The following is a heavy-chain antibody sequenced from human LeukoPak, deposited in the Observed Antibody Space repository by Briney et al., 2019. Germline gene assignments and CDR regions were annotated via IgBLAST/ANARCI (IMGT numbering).Heavy chain of an antibody. V-gene: IGHV3-11*01. J-gene: IGHJ6*02. Sequence: PGGSLRLSCAASGFTFSDYYMSWIRQAPGKGLEWVSYISSSGSTIYYADSVKGRFTISRDNAKNSLYLQMNSLRAEDTAVYYCARDCDSKYSYGMDVWGQGTTVTVSS. D-gene: IGHD6-13*01. CDR2: ISSSGSTI. CDR3: ARDCDSKYSYGMDV. CDR1: GFTFSDYY.